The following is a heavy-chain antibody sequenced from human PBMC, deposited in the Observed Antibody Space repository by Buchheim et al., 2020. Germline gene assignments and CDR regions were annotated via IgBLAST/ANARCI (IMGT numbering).Heavy chain of an antibody. CDR3: TARGITGPREYYYGMDV. CDR2: IRSKANSYAT. V-gene: IGHV3-73*01. D-gene: IGHD1-20*01. CDR1: GFTFSGSA. J-gene: IGHJ6*02. Sequence: EVQLVESGGGLVQPGGSLKLSCAASGFTFSGSAMHWVRQASGKGLEWVGRIRSKANSYATAYAASVKGRFTISRDDSKNTAYLQMNSLKTEDTAVYYCTARGITGPREYYYGMDVWGQGTT.